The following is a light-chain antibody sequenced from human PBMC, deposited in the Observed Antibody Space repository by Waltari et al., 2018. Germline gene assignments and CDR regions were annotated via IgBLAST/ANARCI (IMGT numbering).Light chain of an antibody. CDR1: SSAIGVDNY. CDR2: EVT. CDR3: SSYSTISSPVQ. V-gene: IGLV2-14*01. Sequence: HSALTQPASVSGSPGQSTTISSTGTSSAIGVDNYVSWYQQYPGKAPKVIIYEVTKRPSGVSNRFSGSKSGNTASLTISGLQAEDEADYYCSSYSTISSPVQFGGGTTLTVL. J-gene: IGLJ2*01.